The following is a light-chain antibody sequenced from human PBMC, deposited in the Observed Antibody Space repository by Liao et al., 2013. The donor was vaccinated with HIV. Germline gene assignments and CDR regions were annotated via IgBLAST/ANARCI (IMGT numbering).Light chain of an antibody. CDR2: QDN. J-gene: IGLJ2*01. Sequence: SYELTQPPSVSVSPGQTASITCSGDKLGDKYACWYQKKPGQSPVLVIYQDNKRPSGIPERFSGSNSGNTATLTISGTQAMDEADFYCQAWDRNIVIFGGGTKLTVL. CDR3: QAWDRNIVI. V-gene: IGLV3-1*01. CDR1: KLGDKY.